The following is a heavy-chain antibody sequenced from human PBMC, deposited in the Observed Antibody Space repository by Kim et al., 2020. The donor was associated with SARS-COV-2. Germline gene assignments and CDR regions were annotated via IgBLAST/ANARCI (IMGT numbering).Heavy chain of an antibody. D-gene: IGHD3-3*01. CDR3: AKDRDFGSGYYNGMDV. J-gene: IGHJ6*01. CDR2: IDTSGGNT. V-gene: IGHV3-23*01. Sequence: GGSLRLSCEASGFTFSNYAMTWVRQAPGKGLEWVSGIDTSGGNTFYAEDVKGRFAISRDNSRNTLNLQMNSLRAEDTAIYYCAKDRDFGSGYYNGMDVGG. CDR1: GFTFSNYA.